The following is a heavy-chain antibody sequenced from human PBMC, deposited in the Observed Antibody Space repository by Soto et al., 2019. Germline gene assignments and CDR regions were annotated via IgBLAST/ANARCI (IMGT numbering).Heavy chain of an antibody. CDR2: VYQSGFV. D-gene: IGHD2-2*01. CDR1: GDSITGRHW. CDR3: ARVRHYSSKRPAAVLYYFDY. Sequence: QVQLHESGPGLVKPSGTLSLTCAVSGDSITGRHWWTWVRQPPGKGLEWIGEVYQSGFVSYNPSLKSRVTISVDKSKNQFSLNLASVNVEDTAMYYCARVRHYSSKRPAAVLYYFDYWGQGTLVTVSS. J-gene: IGHJ4*02. V-gene: IGHV4-4*02.